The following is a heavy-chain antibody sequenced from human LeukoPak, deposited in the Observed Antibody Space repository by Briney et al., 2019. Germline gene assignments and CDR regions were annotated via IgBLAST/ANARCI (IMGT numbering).Heavy chain of an antibody. CDR1: GGSISSSSYY. Sequence: SETLSLTCTVSGGSISSSSYYWGWIRQPPGKGLEWIGSIYYSGSTYYNPSLKSRVTITVDTSKNQFSLKLSSVTAADTAVYYCARDLYYYGSGRWDKSLNDYWGQGTLVTDSS. J-gene: IGHJ4*02. CDR3: ARDLYYYGSGRWDKSLNDY. D-gene: IGHD3-10*01. CDR2: IYYSGST. V-gene: IGHV4-39*02.